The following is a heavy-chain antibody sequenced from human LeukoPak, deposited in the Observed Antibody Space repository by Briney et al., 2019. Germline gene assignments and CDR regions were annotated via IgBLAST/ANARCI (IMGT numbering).Heavy chain of an antibody. CDR1: GFTFSSYG. Sequence: GGSLRLSCAASGFTFSSYGMHWVRQAPGEGLEWVAVIWYDGSNEYYGDSVQGRFTIFRDIPKNMLYLQMNSLRAEDTAIYYCARDSARDGYNYYFDYWGQGTLVTVSS. J-gene: IGHJ4*02. CDR2: IWYDGSNE. D-gene: IGHD5-24*01. CDR3: ARDSARDGYNYYFDY. V-gene: IGHV3-33*01.